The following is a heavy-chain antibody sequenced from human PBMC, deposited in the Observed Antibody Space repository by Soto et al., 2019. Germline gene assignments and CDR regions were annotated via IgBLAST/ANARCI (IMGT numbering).Heavy chain of an antibody. V-gene: IGHV2-5*01. D-gene: IGHD2-8*01. CDR3: AHNVFSPQKIDY. CDR1: GFSLSTSGVG. J-gene: IGHJ4*02. Sequence: GPTLVNPTQTLTLTCTFSGFSLSTSGVGVGWIRQPPGKALEWLALIYWNGDERYSPSLKSRLTITKDTSKNQVVLTMTNMDPVDTATYYCAHNVFSPQKIDYWGPGTLVTVSS. CDR2: IYWNGDE.